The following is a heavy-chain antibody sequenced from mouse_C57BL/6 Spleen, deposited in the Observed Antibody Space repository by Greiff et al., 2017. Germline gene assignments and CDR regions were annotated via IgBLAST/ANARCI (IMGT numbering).Heavy chain of an antibody. Sequence: QVQLQQSGAELARPGASVKMSCKASGYTFTSYTMHWVKQRPGQGLEWIGYINPSSGYTKYNQKFKDNATLTADKSSSTAYMQLSSLTSEDSAVYYGAPLREGYAMDYWGQGTSVTVSS. J-gene: IGHJ4*01. CDR2: INPSSGYT. CDR3: APLREGYAMDY. CDR1: GYTFTSYT. V-gene: IGHV1-4*01. D-gene: IGHD1-1*01.